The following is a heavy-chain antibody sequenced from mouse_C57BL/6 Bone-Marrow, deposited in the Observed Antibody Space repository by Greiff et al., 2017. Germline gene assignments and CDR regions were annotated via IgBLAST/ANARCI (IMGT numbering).Heavy chain of an antibody. CDR3: ARAMITTFFDY. V-gene: IGHV1-59*01. CDR1: GYTFTSYW. Sequence: VQLQQPGAELVRPGTSVKLSCKASGYTFTSYWMPWVKQRPGQGLEWIGVIDPSDSYTNYNQKFKGKATLTVDTSSSTAYMQLSSLTSEGSAVYYCARAMITTFFDYWGQGTTLTVSS. J-gene: IGHJ2*01. D-gene: IGHD2-4*01. CDR2: IDPSDSYT.